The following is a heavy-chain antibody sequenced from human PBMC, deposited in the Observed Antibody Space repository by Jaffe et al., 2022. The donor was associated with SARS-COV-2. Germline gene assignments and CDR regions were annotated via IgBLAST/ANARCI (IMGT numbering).Heavy chain of an antibody. J-gene: IGHJ5*02. CDR1: GGSISSYY. Sequence: QVQLQESGPGLVKPSETLSLTCTVSGGSISSYYWSWIRQPPGKGLEWIGYIYYSGSTNYNPSLKSRVTISVDTSKNQFSLKLSSVTAADTAVYYCARDLGQNWFDPWGQGTLVTVSS. CDR3: ARDLGQNWFDP. D-gene: IGHD3-3*01. V-gene: IGHV4-59*01. CDR2: IYYSGST.